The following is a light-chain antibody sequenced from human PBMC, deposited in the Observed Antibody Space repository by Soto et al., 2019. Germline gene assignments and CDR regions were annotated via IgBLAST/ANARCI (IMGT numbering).Light chain of an antibody. CDR2: LNSDGSH. Sequence: QSVLTQSPSASASLGASVKLTCTLSSGHSSYAIAWHQQQPEKGPRYLMKLNSDGSHSKGGGIPGRFSGSSSGAERSLTISSLHSEDEAYYYCQTWGTAIRVFGGGTKLTVL. CDR1: SGHSSYA. CDR3: QTWGTAIRV. J-gene: IGLJ2*01. V-gene: IGLV4-69*01.